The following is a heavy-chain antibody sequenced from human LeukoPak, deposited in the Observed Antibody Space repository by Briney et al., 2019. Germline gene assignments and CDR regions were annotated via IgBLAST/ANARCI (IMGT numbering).Heavy chain of an antibody. D-gene: IGHD2/OR15-2a*01. CDR3: ARDISRTMDV. CDR2: INTDGSTT. V-gene: IGHV3-74*01. CDR1: GFTLSSRC. Sequence: PGGSLRLSCVASGFTLSSRCMHWVRPAPGKGLGLVSIINTDGSTTRYADFVEGRFTISRDNARNTLYLEMNSLRVEDTAVYFCARDISRTMDVWGQGTTVTV. J-gene: IGHJ6*02.